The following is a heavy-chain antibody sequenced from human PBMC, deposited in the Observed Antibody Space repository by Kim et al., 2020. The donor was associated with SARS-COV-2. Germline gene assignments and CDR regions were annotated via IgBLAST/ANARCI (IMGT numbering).Heavy chain of an antibody. Sequence: SETLSLTCTVSGGSVSSGDYFWSWIRQPPGKGLEWIGNIYYNGGTNYNPSLQSRITLSVDTSRNQFSLKVNSVTAADTAVYYCARDGYSFAVVRNTPDY. CDR2: IYYNGGT. D-gene: IGHD2-21*01. CDR3: ARDGYSFAVVRNTPDY. V-gene: IGHV4-30-4*01. CDR1: GGSVSSGDYF. J-gene: IGHJ4*01.